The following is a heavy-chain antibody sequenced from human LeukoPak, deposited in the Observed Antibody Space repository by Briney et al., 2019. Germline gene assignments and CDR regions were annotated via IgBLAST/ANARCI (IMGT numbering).Heavy chain of an antibody. Sequence: ASVKVSCKASGYTFTSYDINWVRQAPGQGLEWMGWMNPNNGNTGYAQKFQGRGTMTRDTSISTAYIELRRLRSEDTAVYYCARGVVVVAATPLDYWGQGTLVTVSS. CDR2: MNPNNGNT. CDR3: ARGVVVVAATPLDY. J-gene: IGHJ4*02. V-gene: IGHV1-8*01. D-gene: IGHD2-15*01. CDR1: GYTFTSYD.